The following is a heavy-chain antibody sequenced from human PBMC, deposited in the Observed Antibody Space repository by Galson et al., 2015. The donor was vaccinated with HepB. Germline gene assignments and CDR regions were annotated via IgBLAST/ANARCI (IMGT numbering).Heavy chain of an antibody. D-gene: IGHD2-21*01. CDR3: VKDLFAGQSDY. CDR1: GFFFSGNA. CDR2: IGSDFNI. J-gene: IGHJ4*02. V-gene: IGHV3-23*01. Sequence: SLRLSCAASGFFFSGNAMSWVRQAPGKGLEWVSAIGSDFNIHYTDSVKGRFTISRDNSRNTLYLQMSGLRAEDTALYYCVKDLFAGQSDYWGQGTLVTVSS.